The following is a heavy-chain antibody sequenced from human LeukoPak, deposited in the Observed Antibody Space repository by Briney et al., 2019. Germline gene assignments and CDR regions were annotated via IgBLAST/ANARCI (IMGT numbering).Heavy chain of an antibody. CDR3: ARDRSSWDIVVVVAATPHFDY. V-gene: IGHV3-21*01. J-gene: IGHJ4*02. CDR1: GFTFSSYS. D-gene: IGHD2-15*01. CDR2: ISSSSSYI. Sequence: GGSLRLSCAASGFTFSSYSMNWVRQAPGKGLEWVSSISSSSSYIYYADSVKGRFTISRDNAKNSLYLQMNSLRAEDTAVYYCARDRSSWDIVVVVAATPHFDYWGQGTLVTVSS.